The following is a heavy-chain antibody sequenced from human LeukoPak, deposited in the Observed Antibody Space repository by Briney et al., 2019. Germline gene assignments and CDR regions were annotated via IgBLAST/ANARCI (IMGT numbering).Heavy chain of an antibody. D-gene: IGHD3-10*01. CDR2: IGYDGVNK. CDR3: ARDFLRGAPDYLDL. Sequence: GGSLRLSCAASGFSVSAYWMSWVRQAPGKGLQWVAVIGYDGVNKFYTDSVKGRFTISRDDSKSTLYLQMDSLRADDTAVYYCARDFLRGAPDYLDLWGQGTLVTVSS. J-gene: IGHJ4*02. CDR1: GFSVSAYW. V-gene: IGHV3-30*03.